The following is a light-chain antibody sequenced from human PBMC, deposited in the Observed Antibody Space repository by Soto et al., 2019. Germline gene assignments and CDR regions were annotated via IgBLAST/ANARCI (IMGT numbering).Light chain of an antibody. Sequence: QSVLTQPPSVSAAPGQKVTISCSGSSSNLGNNYVSWYQQLPGTAPKLLIYDNDKRPSGIPDRFSGSKSGTSATLDITGLQTGDEADYYCGTWDSSLSAGVFGGGTKLTVL. CDR1: SSNLGNNY. V-gene: IGLV1-51*01. CDR3: GTWDSSLSAGV. J-gene: IGLJ3*02. CDR2: DND.